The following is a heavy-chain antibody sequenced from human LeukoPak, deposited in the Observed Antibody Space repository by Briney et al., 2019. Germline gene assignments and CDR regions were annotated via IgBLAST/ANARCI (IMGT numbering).Heavy chain of an antibody. V-gene: IGHV3-30*02. CDR3: ANMSLLVVPAALDY. D-gene: IGHD2-2*01. Sequence: GGSLRLSCAASGFTFSSYGMHWVRQAPGKGLEWVTFIRYDGSNKYYADSVKGRFTISRDNSKNTLYLQMNSLRAEDTAVYYCANMSLLVVPAALDYWGQGTLVTVSS. CDR1: GFTFSSYG. CDR2: IRYDGSNK. J-gene: IGHJ4*02.